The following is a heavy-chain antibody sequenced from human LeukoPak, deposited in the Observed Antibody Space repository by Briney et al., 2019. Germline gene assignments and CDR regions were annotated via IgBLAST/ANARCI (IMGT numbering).Heavy chain of an antibody. CDR2: IGGSGDTT. Sequence: GGSLRLSCAASGFTFINYAMTWVRQAPGKGLEWVSTIGGSGDTTYYADSVKGRFTISRDNAKNSLYLQMNSLRAEDTAVYYCARGIAAAGTAHYYGMDVWGQGTTVTVSS. J-gene: IGHJ6*02. D-gene: IGHD6-13*01. V-gene: IGHV3-23*01. CDR3: ARGIAAAGTAHYYGMDV. CDR1: GFTFINYA.